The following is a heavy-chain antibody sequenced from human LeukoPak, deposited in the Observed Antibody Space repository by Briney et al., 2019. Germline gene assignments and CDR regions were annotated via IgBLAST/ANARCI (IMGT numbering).Heavy chain of an antibody. CDR2: IYYSGST. V-gene: IGHV4-59*01. CDR3: ARGNGDYFDY. J-gene: IGHJ4*02. CDR1: GGSISSYY. Sequence: SETLSLTXTVSGGSISSYYWSWIRQPPGKGLEWIGYIYYSGSTNYNPSLKSRVTISVDTSKNQFSLKLSSVTAADTAVYYCARGNGDYFDYWGQGTLVTVSS. D-gene: IGHD4-17*01.